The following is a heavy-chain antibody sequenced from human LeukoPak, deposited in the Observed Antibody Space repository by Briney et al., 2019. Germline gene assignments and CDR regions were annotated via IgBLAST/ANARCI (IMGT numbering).Heavy chain of an antibody. D-gene: IGHD3-10*01. J-gene: IGHJ4*02. CDR1: GFSFSTYA. V-gene: IGHV3-23*01. Sequence: PGGSLRLSCAASGFSFSTYAMSWVRLAPGRGPEWFSAINSNGGTTYYADPVKGRFTISRDNSKNTVDLQMNSLRAEDTAVYYCAKESPYASGRTYYFDYWGQGTLVTVSS. CDR2: INSNGGTT. CDR3: AKESPYASGRTYYFDY.